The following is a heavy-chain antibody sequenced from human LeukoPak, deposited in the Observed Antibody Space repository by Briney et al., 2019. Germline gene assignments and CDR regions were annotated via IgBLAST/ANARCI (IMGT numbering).Heavy chain of an antibody. J-gene: IGHJ3*02. D-gene: IGHD3-22*01. CDR1: GYTFTGYY. CDR2: IIPIFGTA. CDR3: ARDLLNPDYYDSSGYSSGAFDI. Sequence: SVKVSXKASGYTFTGYYMHWVRQASGQGLEWIGGIIPIFGTANYAQKFQGRVTITTDESTSTAYMELSSLRSEDTAVYYCARDLLNPDYYDSSGYSSGAFDIWGQGTMVTVSS. V-gene: IGHV1-69*05.